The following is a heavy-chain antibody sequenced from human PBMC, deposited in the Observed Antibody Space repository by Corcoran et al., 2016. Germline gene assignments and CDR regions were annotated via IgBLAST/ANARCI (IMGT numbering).Heavy chain of an antibody. CDR2: IYYSGST. CDR3: SRDREARWAVVVMY. D-gene: IGHD3-22*01. V-gene: IGHV4-39*07. CDR1: GGSISSSSYY. Sequence: QLQLQESGPGLVKPSETLSLTCTVSGGSISSSSYYWGWIRQPPGKGLEWIGSIYYSGSTYYNPSLKSRVTISVDTSKNQFSLKLSSVTAADTAVYFCSRDREARWAVVVMYWGQGTLVTVSS. J-gene: IGHJ4*02.